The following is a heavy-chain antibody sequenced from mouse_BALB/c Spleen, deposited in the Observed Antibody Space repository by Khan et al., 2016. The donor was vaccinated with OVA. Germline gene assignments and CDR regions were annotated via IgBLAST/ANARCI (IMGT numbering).Heavy chain of an antibody. J-gene: IGHJ2*01. D-gene: IGHD3-2*02. CDR1: GYIFTSYW. CDR3: AREEALYYFDY. V-gene: IGHV1-76*01. CDR2: IYPGTDNT. Sequence: QVHVKQSGAELVRPGASVKLSCKTSGYIFTSYWIHWVRQRSGQGLEWIARIYPGTDNTYYNEKLKDKATLTADKSSSTAYMQLSSLTSEDSAVYFGAREEALYYFDYWGQGTTLTVSS.